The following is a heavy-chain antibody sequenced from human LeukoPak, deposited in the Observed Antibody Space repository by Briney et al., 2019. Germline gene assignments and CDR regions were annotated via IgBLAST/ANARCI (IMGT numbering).Heavy chain of an antibody. CDR2: INSDGSST. Sequence: PGGSLRLSCAASGFNVSNNYMSWVRQAPGKGLVWVSRINSDGSSTSYADSVKGRFTISRDNAKNTLYLQMNSLRAEDTAVYYCASYYYDSSGYYRFDYWGQGTLVTVSS. CDR1: GFNVSNNY. CDR3: ASYYYDSSGYYRFDY. V-gene: IGHV3-74*01. D-gene: IGHD3-22*01. J-gene: IGHJ4*02.